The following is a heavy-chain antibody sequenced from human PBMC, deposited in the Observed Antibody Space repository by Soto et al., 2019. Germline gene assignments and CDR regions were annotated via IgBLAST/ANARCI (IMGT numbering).Heavy chain of an antibody. CDR1: GGSISSYY. V-gene: IGHV4-59*01. J-gene: IGHJ5*02. D-gene: IGHD6-13*01. Sequence: QVQLQESGPGLVKPSETLSLTCTVSGGSISSYYWSWIRQPPGKGLEWIGYIYYSGSTNYNPSIKSRVTIAVDTSKNQFSLKLSSVTAADTAVYYCARDHIAAAGYNWFDPWGQGTLVTVSS. CDR3: ARDHIAAAGYNWFDP. CDR2: IYYSGST.